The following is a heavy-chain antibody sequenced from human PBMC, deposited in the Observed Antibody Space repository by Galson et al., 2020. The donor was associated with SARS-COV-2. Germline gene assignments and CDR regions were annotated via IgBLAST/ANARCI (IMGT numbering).Heavy chain of an antibody. CDR2: IFHSGYT. V-gene: IGHV4-4*02. J-gene: IGHJ6*03. CDR3: SRIIVTAYYFSYMDV. CDR1: GGSISSSNW. Sequence: SETLSLTCAVSGGSISSSNWWGWVRQPPGKGLEWIGEIFHSGYTNYNPSLKSRVTMSVDTSKNQFSRKLSSVTAADTALYYCSRIIVTAYYFSYMDVWGKGTTVTVSS. D-gene: IGHD2-21*02.